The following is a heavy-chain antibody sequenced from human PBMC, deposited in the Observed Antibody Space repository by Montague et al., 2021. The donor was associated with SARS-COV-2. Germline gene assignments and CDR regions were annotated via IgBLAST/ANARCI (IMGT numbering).Heavy chain of an antibody. Sequence: QSGAEVKKPGESLKISCRGSGYSFTSYWIGWVRQMPGKGLEWMGIIYPGDSDIRYSPSFQGQATISADKSISTAYLQWSSLKASDTGMYYCARPYCSSSSCYYGMDVWGQGTTVTVSS. CDR2: IYPGDSDI. V-gene: IGHV5-51*01. CDR3: ARPYCSSSSCYYGMDV. D-gene: IGHD2-2*01. CDR1: GYSFTSYW. J-gene: IGHJ6*02.